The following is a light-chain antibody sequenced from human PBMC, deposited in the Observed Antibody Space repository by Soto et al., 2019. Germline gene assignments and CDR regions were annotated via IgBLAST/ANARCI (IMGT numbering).Light chain of an antibody. CDR1: SRDVGRYNF. CDR2: EAT. V-gene: IGLV2-23*01. CDR3: CSYTTSRRYV. J-gene: IGLJ1*01. Sequence: QSVLTQPASVSGSPGQSITISCTGTSRDVGRYNFVSWYQHHPGKAPKVIIYEATKRPSGVSNRFSGSKSGNTASLTISGLQAEDESDYYCCSYTTSRRYVFGTGTKLTVL.